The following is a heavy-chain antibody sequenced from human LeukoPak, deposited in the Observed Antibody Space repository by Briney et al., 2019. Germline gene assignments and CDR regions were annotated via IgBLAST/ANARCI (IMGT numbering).Heavy chain of an antibody. J-gene: IGHJ4*02. CDR1: GYTFTSYY. D-gene: IGHD4-17*01. Sequence: GASVNVSCKASGYTFTSYYMHWVRQAPGQGLEWMGIINPSGGSTSYAQKFQGRVTMTRDTSTSTDYMELSSLRSEDTAVYYCARDPEHDYGDYYFDYWGQGTLVTVSS. V-gene: IGHV1-46*01. CDR3: ARDPEHDYGDYYFDY. CDR2: INPSGGST.